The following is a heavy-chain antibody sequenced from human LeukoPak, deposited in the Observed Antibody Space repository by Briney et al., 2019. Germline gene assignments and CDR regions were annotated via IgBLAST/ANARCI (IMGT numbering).Heavy chain of an antibody. J-gene: IGHJ3*02. CDR2: ISSSSSYI. D-gene: IGHD4-17*01. CDR1: GFTFSSYS. V-gene: IGHV3-21*01. Sequence: GGSLRLSCAASGFTFSSYSMNWVRQAPGKGLEWVSSISSSSSYIYYADSVKGRFSISRDNAKNSLYLQMNSLRAEDTAVYYCARARTTVTKAFDIWGQGTMVTVSS. CDR3: ARARTTVTKAFDI.